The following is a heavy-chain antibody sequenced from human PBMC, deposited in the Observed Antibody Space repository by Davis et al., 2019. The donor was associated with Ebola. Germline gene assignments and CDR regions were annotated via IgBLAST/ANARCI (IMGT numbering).Heavy chain of an antibody. CDR3: AREDIVVVTPSGSTYYYYGMDV. D-gene: IGHD2-21*02. Sequence: ASVKVSCKASGYTFTSYGISWVRQAPGQGLEWMGIINPSGGSTSYAQKFQGRVTMTRDTSTSTVYMELSSLRSEDTAVYYCAREDIVVVTPSGSTYYYYGMDVWGKGTTVTVSS. J-gene: IGHJ6*04. CDR1: GYTFTSYG. V-gene: IGHV1-46*01. CDR2: INPSGGST.